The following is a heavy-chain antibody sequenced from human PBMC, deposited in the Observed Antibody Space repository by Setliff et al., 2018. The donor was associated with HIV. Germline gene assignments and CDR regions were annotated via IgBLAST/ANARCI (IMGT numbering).Heavy chain of an antibody. V-gene: IGHV1-8*02. J-gene: IGHJ6*02. CDR3: ARGPRAPTQFLEWISYYYFGMDV. Sequence: ASVKVSCKASGYTFTSYDINWVRQATGQGLEWMGWMNPNSGNTGYAQKFQGRVTMTRSTSISTAYMELSSLRSEDTAVYYCARGPRAPTQFLEWISYYYFGMDVWGQVTTVTVSS. D-gene: IGHD3-3*01. CDR2: MNPNSGNT. CDR1: GYTFTSYD.